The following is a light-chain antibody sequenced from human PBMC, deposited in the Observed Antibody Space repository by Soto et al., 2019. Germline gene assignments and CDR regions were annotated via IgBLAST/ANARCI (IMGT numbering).Light chain of an antibody. CDR3: SSYTKVNTLVV. V-gene: IGLV2-14*01. J-gene: IGLJ2*01. CDR2: EVT. Sequence: QSALTQPASVSGSPGQSITISCTGTSSDVGGYNYVSWYQQHPGKAPKLMIYEVTNRPSGISNRFSGSKSGNTASLTISGLQVDDEADYYCSSYTKVNTLVVFGGGTKLTVL. CDR1: SSDVGGYNY.